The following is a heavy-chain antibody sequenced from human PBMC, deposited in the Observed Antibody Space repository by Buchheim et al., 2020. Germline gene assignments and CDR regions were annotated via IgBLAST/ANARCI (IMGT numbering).Heavy chain of an antibody. D-gene: IGHD2-15*01. CDR2: INHSGST. CDR1: GGSFSGYY. J-gene: IGHJ4*02. Sequence: QVQLQQWGAGLLKPSETLSLTCAVYGGSFSGYYWSWIRQPPGKGLEWIGEINHSGSTNYNPYLKSRVTISVDTSKNQFSLKLSSVTAADTAVYYCARDCSGGSCYWVFDYWGQGTL. CDR3: ARDCSGGSCYWVFDY. V-gene: IGHV4-34*01.